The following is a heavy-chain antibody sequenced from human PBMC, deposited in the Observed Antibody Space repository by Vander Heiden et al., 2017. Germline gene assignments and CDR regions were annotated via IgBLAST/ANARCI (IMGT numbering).Heavy chain of an antibody. CDR1: GGSISSSRYY. CDR3: ARQSITMVRGVLGWFDP. CDR2: IDYSGST. D-gene: IGHD3-10*01. Sequence: QLQLQESGPGLVKPSETLSLTCTVSGGSISSSRYYWGWIRQPPGKGLEWIGSIDYSGSTYYNPSLKSRVTISVDTSKNQFSLKLSSVTAADTAVYYCARQSITMVRGVLGWFDPWGQGTLVTVSS. V-gene: IGHV4-39*01. J-gene: IGHJ5*02.